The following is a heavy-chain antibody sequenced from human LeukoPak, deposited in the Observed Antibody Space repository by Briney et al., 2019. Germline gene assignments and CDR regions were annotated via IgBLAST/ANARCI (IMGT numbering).Heavy chain of an antibody. J-gene: IGHJ5*02. Sequence: GGSLRLSCAASGFTFSSYGMHWVRRAPGKGLEWVAVISYDGSNKYYADSVKGRFTISRDNSKNTLYLQMNSLRAEDTAVYYCAKVISGSYAGWFDPWGQGTLVTVSS. CDR3: AKVISGSYAGWFDP. D-gene: IGHD1-26*01. V-gene: IGHV3-30*18. CDR2: ISYDGSNK. CDR1: GFTFSSYG.